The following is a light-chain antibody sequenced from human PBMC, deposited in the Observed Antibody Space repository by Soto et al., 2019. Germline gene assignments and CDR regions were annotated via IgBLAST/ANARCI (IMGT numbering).Light chain of an antibody. Sequence: DIQMTQSPRFLSASVGDRVTITCRASQNIRTYLTWYQQKPGKGPTVLIYAASILQRGVPSRFSGSMTGTDFTLTITGLQPEDSATYYCQQTLSVPRTFGLGTKVEIK. CDR3: QQTLSVPRT. V-gene: IGKV1-39*01. CDR2: AAS. J-gene: IGKJ1*01. CDR1: QNIRTY.